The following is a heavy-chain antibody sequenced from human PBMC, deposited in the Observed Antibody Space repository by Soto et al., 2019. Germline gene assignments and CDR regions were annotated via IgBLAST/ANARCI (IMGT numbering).Heavy chain of an antibody. D-gene: IGHD1-7*01. J-gene: IGHJ4*02. CDR1: GGSFSGYY. Sequence: SETLSLTCAVYGGSFSGYYWSWIRQPPDKGLEWIGEINHRGSTNYNPSLKSRVTISVDTSKNQFSLNLSSVIAADTAVYYCARGYDWNYAFWGQGTLVTAPQ. CDR2: INHRGST. V-gene: IGHV4-34*01. CDR3: ARGYDWNYAF.